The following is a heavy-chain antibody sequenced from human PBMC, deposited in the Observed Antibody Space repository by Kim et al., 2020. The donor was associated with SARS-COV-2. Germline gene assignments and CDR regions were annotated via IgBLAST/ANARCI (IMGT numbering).Heavy chain of an antibody. CDR3: ARGRIWPTAFDY. D-gene: IGHD4-17*01. V-gene: IGHV4-34*01. CDR2: INHSGST. J-gene: IGHJ4*02. Sequence: SETLSLTCAVYGGSFSGYYWSWIRQPPGKGLEWIGEINHSGSTNYNPSLKSRVTISVDTSKNQFSLKLSSVTAADTAVYYCARGRIWPTAFDYWGQGTLVTVSS. CDR1: GGSFSGYY.